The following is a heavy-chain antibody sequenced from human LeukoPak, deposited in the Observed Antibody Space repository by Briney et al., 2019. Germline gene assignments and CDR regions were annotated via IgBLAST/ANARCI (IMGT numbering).Heavy chain of an antibody. D-gene: IGHD1-14*01. V-gene: IGHV3-7*01. CDR1: GFTLSNYW. CDR3: AREGNRPAFDI. Sequence: GSLRLSCAASGFTLSNYWMSWVRQAPGKGLEWVANIKQDGSEKYYVDSVKGRFTIARDNAKNSVYLQMSSLRAEDTAVYYCAREGNRPAFDIWGQGTMVSVSS. J-gene: IGHJ3*02. CDR2: IKQDGSEK.